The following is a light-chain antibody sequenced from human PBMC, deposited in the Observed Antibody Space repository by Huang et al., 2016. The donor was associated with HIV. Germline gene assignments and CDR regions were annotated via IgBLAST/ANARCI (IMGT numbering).Light chain of an antibody. CDR2: WAS. V-gene: IGKV4-1*01. J-gene: IGKJ1*01. CDR1: QRVFHSSNNKNY. Sequence: IVVTQSPGSLALSLGERAAINCTSSQRVFHSSNNKNYLSWYQLKPGQSPQLLIYWASTREFGVPDRFRGTGSGTDFTLTITSLQAEDVAVYYCHQYYSSPQTFGQGTKVEV. CDR3: HQYYSSPQT.